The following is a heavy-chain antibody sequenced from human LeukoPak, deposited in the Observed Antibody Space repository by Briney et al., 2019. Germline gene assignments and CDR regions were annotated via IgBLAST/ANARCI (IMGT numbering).Heavy chain of an antibody. J-gene: IGHJ6*03. CDR1: GFTFSSYE. CDR2: ISSSGSTI. CDR3: ARSGGDVVVPAAMRYYYYYMDV. Sequence: GGSLRLSCAASGFTFSSYEMNWVRQAPGKGLEWVSYISSSGSTIYYADSVKGRFTISRDNAKNSLYLQMNSLRAEDTAVYYCARSGGDVVVPAAMRYYYYYMDVWGKGTTVTVSS. V-gene: IGHV3-48*03. D-gene: IGHD2-2*01.